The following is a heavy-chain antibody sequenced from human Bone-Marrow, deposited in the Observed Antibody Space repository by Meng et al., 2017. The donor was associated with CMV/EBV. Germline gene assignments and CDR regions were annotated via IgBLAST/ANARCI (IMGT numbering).Heavy chain of an antibody. CDR3: ARGPLDIVVVPAAIGY. V-gene: IGHV3-30*04. CDR2: ISYDGSNK. D-gene: IGHD2-2*01. J-gene: IGHJ4*02. Sequence: GESLKISCAASGFTFSSYAMHWVRQAPGKGLEWVAVISYDGSNKYYADSVKGRFTISRDNSKNTLYLQMNSLRAEDTAVYYGARGPLDIVVVPAAIGYWGQGTLVTVSS. CDR1: GFTFSSYA.